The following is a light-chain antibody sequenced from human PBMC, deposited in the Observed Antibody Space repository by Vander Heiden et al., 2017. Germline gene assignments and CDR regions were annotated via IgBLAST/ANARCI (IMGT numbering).Light chain of an antibody. CDR3: QSYDSSLSGNVV. Sequence: QSVLTQPPSVSGAPGQRVTISCTGSSSNIGAGYDVHWYHQLPGTTPKLLIYGNSNRPSGVPDRFSGSKSGTSASLAITGLQAEDEADYYCQSYDSSLSGNVVFGGGTKLTVL. J-gene: IGLJ2*01. V-gene: IGLV1-40*01. CDR2: GNS. CDR1: SSNIGAGYD.